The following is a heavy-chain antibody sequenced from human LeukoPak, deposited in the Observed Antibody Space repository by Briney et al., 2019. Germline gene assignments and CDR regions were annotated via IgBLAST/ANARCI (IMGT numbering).Heavy chain of an antibody. CDR1: GGSFSGYY. CDR2: INHSGST. Sequence: SETLSLTCAVYGGSFSGYYWSWIRQPPGKGLEWIGEINHSGSTNYNPSLKSRVTISVDTSKNQFSLKLSSVTAADTAVYYCARRRGSSWYGHLDYWGQGTLVTVSS. CDR3: ARRRGSSWYGHLDY. D-gene: IGHD6-13*01. V-gene: IGHV4-34*01. J-gene: IGHJ4*02.